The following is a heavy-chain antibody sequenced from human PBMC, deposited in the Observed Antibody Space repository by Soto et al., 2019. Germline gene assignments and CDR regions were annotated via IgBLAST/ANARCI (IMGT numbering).Heavy chain of an antibody. CDR3: AKSFYSSGWNYYFDY. CDR1: GFTFDDYA. J-gene: IGHJ4*02. V-gene: IGHV3-9*01. CDR2: ISWNSGSI. D-gene: IGHD6-19*01. Sequence: GGSLRLSCAASGFTFDDYAMHWVRQAPGKGLEWVSGISWNSGSIGYADSVKGRFTISRDNAKNSLYLQMNSLRAEDTALYYCAKSFYSSGWNYYFDYWGQGTLVTVSS.